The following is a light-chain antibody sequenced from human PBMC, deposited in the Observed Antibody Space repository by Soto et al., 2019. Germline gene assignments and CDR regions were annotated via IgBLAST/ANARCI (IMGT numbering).Light chain of an antibody. CDR2: EGS. V-gene: IGLV2-23*01. Sequence: QSALTQPASVSGSPGQSITISCTGTSSDVGSYNLVSWYQQHPGKAPKLMIYEGSKRPSGVSNRFSGSKSGNTASLTISGVQAEDEAGYYCCSYAGSSTLVFGGGTKLTVL. CDR3: CSYAGSSTLV. J-gene: IGLJ3*02. CDR1: SSDVGSYNL.